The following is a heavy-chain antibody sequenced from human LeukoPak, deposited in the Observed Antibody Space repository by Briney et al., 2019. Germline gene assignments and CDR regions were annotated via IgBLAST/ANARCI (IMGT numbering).Heavy chain of an antibody. D-gene: IGHD1-7*01. CDR1: GGSISSYY. J-gene: IGHJ4*02. CDR2: IYHSGST. V-gene: IGHV4-59*12. CDR3: ATLGTGTAPQFDY. Sequence: PSETLSLTCTVSGGSISSYYWSWIRQPPGKGLEWIGYIYHSGSTYYNPSLKSRVTISVDRSKNQFSLKLSSVTAADTAVYYCATLGTGTAPQFDYWGQGTLVTVSS.